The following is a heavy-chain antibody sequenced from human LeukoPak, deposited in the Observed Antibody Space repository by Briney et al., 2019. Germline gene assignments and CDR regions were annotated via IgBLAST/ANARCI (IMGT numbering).Heavy chain of an antibody. V-gene: IGHV3-7*01. Sequence: GGSLRLSCAVSGFPFSTFWMSWVRQAPGKGLEWVANINQDGSEKYYVDSVKGRFTISRDNAKNSVYLQMNRLRAEDTAVYYCARVRREMKRSLGRTTEYSYYYYMDVWGKGTTVTVSS. CDR3: ARVRREMKRSLGRTTEYSYYYYMDV. CDR2: INQDGSEK. J-gene: IGHJ6*03. CDR1: GFPFSTFW. D-gene: IGHD1/OR15-1a*01.